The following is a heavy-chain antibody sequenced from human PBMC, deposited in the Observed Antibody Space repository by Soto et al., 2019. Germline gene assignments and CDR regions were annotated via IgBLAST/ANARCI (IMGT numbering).Heavy chain of an antibody. D-gene: IGHD3-10*01. V-gene: IGHV4-39*01. Sequence: PSETLSLTCSVSGGSISTSRSYWAWIRQPPGKGLEWLANIFYSGSTFYNPSLKSRVTISVDTSKNQFSLKLSSVTAADTAVYYCARTMVGGVVGLWLRGLGGYWGQGTLVTVSS. CDR1: GGSISTSRSY. CDR2: IFYSGST. CDR3: ARTMVGGVVGLWLRGLGGY. J-gene: IGHJ4*02.